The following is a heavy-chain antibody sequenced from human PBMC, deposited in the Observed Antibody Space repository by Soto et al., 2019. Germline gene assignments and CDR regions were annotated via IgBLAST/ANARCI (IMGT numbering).Heavy chain of an antibody. Sequence: QITLKESGPTLVKPTQTLTLTCTFSGFSLSSSGVGVGWIRQPPGKALEWLALVYWDDKKRCTPSLESRLTITKHPSKNQVVLKMTNLDPVDKATYYCAHHHYDSRRGFDPWGQGILVTVPS. D-gene: IGHD3-3*01. CDR2: VYWDDKK. CDR3: AHHHYDSRRGFDP. CDR1: GFSLSSSGVG. J-gene: IGHJ5*02. V-gene: IGHV2-5*02.